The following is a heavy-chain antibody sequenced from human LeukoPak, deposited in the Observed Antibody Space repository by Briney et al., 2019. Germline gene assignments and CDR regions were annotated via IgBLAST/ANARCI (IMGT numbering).Heavy chain of an antibody. V-gene: IGHV4-39*01. CDR1: GGSISSSSYY. D-gene: IGHD3-22*01. J-gene: IGHJ4*02. Sequence: SSETLSLTCTVSGGSISSSSYYWGWIRQPPGKGLEWIASIYYSGTTYYNPSLKSRVSISVDTSKNQFSLKLSSVTAADTAVYYCTSRGWIVGLVDYWGQGTLVTVSS. CDR2: IYYSGTT. CDR3: TSRGWIVGLVDY.